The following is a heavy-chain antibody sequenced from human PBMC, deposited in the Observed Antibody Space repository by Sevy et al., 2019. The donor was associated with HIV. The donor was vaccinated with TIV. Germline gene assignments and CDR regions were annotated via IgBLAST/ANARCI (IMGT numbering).Heavy chain of an antibody. V-gene: IGHV4-30-2*01. CDR3: ARGGDYGDYVPFDY. D-gene: IGHD4-17*01. Sequence: SETLSLTCAVSGGSISSGGYSWSWIRQPPGKGLEWIGYIYHSGSTYYNPSLKSRVTISVDRSKNQFSLKRSSVTAADTAVYYCARGGDYGDYVPFDYWGQGTLVTVSS. CDR1: GGSISSGGYS. CDR2: IYHSGST. J-gene: IGHJ4*02.